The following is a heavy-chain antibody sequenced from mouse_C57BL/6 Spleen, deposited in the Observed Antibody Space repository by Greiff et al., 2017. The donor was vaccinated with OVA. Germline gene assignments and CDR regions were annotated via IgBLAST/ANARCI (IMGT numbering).Heavy chain of an antibody. CDR3: ARHGRGGRWGDDADGWRFDY. J-gene: IGHJ2*01. CDR1: GYTFTEST. D-gene: IGHD2-3*01. CDR2: FYTGRGSI. V-gene: IGHV1-62-2*01. Sequence: QVQLQHSGAELVKPGASVKLSCKASGYTFTESTIHWVKQRPGQGLEWIGWFYTGRGSIKYHEKFKDKATLTADNSSSTAYMEVSSVTSEDAAVYFWARHGRGGRWGDDADGWRFDYWGQGTTLTVSA.